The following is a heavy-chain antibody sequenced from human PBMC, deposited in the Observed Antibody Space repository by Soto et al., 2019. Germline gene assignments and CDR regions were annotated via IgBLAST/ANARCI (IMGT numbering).Heavy chain of an antibody. V-gene: IGHV4-59*01. J-gene: IGHJ4*02. CDR3: ARVDSGSYYVYYFDY. D-gene: IGHD1-26*01. CDR1: GGSISSYY. Sequence: SETLSLTCTVSGGSISSYYWSWIRQPPGKGLEWIGYIYYSGSTNYNPSLKSRVTISVDTSKNQFSLKLSSVTAADTAVYYCARVDSGSYYVYYFDYWGQGTLVTVSS. CDR2: IYYSGST.